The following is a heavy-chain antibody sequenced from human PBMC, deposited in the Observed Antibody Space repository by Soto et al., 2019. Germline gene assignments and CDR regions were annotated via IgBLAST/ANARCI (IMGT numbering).Heavy chain of an antibody. CDR1: GGSISPFY. D-gene: IGHD3-3*02. V-gene: IGHV4-59*01. CDR2: IYHIGNT. CDR3: ARGPTSNPFPRRGSWFDP. Sequence: QVQLEESGPGLVKPSETVSLTCTVSGGSISPFYWSWLRQSPGKGLEWIGYIYHIGNTSYNPSLTSRVTISVDTSKSQSSLILTSVTAADTAVYYCARGPTSNPFPRRGSWFDPWGHGTLVTVSS. J-gene: IGHJ5*02.